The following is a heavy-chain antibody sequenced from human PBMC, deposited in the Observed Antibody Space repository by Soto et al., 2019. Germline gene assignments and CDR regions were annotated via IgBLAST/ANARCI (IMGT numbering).Heavy chain of an antibody. J-gene: IGHJ6*02. V-gene: IGHV1-18*01. CDR2: ISAYNGNT. CDR1: GYTFSSYG. D-gene: IGHD3-9*01. CDR3: ARGPNYDILTGNYDGMDV. Sequence: QVQLVQSGAEVKKPGASVKVSCKASGYTFSSYGISWVRQAPGQGLEWMGWISAYNGNTNYAQKLQGRVTMTTDTSTSTAYMEMRSLRSDDTAVYYCARGPNYDILTGNYDGMDVWGQGTTVTVSS.